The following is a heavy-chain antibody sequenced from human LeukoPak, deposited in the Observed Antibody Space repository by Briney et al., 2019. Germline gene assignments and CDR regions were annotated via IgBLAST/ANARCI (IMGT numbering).Heavy chain of an antibody. CDR3: AKGRRTGFVDY. Sequence: PGGSLRLSCATSIFVFSEYYMHWVRLAPGKGLEWLAVITNDGSRQYYADSVKGRFTVSRDNSKSLLFLQMESLRHDDTGIYYCAKGRRTGFVDYWGQGALVTVSS. CDR2: ITNDGSRQ. V-gene: IGHV3-30*18. D-gene: IGHD1-1*01. CDR1: IFVFSEYY. J-gene: IGHJ4*02.